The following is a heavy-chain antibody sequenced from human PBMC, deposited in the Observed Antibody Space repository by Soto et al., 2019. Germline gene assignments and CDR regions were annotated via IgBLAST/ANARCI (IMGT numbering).Heavy chain of an antibody. D-gene: IGHD5-18*01. CDR2: IYPGDSDT. J-gene: IGHJ6*02. Sequence: LKISCKGSGYSFTSYWIGWVRQMPGKGLEWMGIIYPGDSDTRYSPSFQGQVTISADKSISTAYLQWSSLKASDTAMYYCARRGRGYSYGYDYYCGMDVWGQGTTVTVSS. V-gene: IGHV5-51*01. CDR1: GYSFTSYW. CDR3: ARRGRGYSYGYDYYCGMDV.